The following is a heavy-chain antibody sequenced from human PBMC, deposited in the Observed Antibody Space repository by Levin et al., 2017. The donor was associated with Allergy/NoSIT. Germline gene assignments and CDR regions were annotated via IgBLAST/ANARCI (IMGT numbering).Heavy chain of an antibody. CDR3: AKEHYSNYRFYMDV. V-gene: IGHV3-9*01. CDR2: ISWNSGSI. CDR1: GFTFDDYA. J-gene: IGHJ6*03. Sequence: PGGSLRLSCAASGFTFDDYAMHWVRQAPGKGLEWVSGISWNSGSIGYADSVKGRFTISRDNAKNSLYLQMNSLRAEDTALYYCAKEHYSNYRFYMDVWGKGTTVTVSS. D-gene: IGHD4-11*01.